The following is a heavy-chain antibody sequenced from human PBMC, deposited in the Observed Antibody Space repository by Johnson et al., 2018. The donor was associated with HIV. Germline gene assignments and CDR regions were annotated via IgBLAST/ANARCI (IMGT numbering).Heavy chain of an antibody. CDR1: GFTFSSYG. CDR2: ISYDGGNK. V-gene: IGHV3-30*18. CDR3: AKWSIVGATFSDAFDI. Sequence: QVQLVESGGGVVQPGRSLRLSCAASGFTFSSYGMHWVRQAPGTGLEWVAVISYDGGNKYYADSVKGRFTISRDNSKNTLYLQMNSLRAEDTAVYYCAKWSIVGATFSDAFDIWGQGTMVTVSS. J-gene: IGHJ3*02. D-gene: IGHD1-26*01.